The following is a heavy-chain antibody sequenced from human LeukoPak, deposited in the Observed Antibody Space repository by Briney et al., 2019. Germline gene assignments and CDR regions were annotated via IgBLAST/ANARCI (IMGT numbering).Heavy chain of an antibody. CDR3: ARGLGSSSWYKAEYFQH. CDR1: GGSFSGYY. J-gene: IGHJ1*01. CDR2: INHSGST. D-gene: IGHD6-13*01. Sequence: PSETLSLTCAVYGGSFSGYYWSWIRQPPGKGLEWIGEINHSGSTNYNPSLKSRVTISVDTSKNQFSLKLSSVTAADTAVYYCARGLGSSSWYKAEYFQHWGQGTLVTVSS. V-gene: IGHV4-34*01.